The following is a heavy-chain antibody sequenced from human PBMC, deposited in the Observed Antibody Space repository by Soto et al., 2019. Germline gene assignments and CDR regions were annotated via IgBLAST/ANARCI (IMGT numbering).Heavy chain of an antibody. CDR3: ARGGSSSWQGVYWFDP. D-gene: IGHD6-13*01. V-gene: IGHV4-39*01. CDR1: GGSISTSTYY. Sequence: SETLSLTCTVSGGSISTSTYYWGWIRQPPGKGLEWIGSIYYSGSTYYNPSLKSRVTISVDTSKNQFSLKLSSVTAADTAVYYCARGGSSSWQGVYWFDPWGQGTLVTVSS. J-gene: IGHJ5*02. CDR2: IYYSGST.